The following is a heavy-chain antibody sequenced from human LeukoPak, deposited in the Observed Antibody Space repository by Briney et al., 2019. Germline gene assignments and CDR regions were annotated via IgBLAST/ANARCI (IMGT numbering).Heavy chain of an antibody. V-gene: IGHV3-11*04. CDR3: ARPPTDRFYFYMDV. J-gene: IGHJ6*03. CDR1: GFMFSGYY. Sequence: GGSLRLSCAASGFMFSGYYMTWVRQAPGKGLQWLSHISTSGETIFYEDSVKGRFTVSRDNAKNLVYLQMNSLRGEDTAVYYCARPPTDRFYFYMDVWGKATTVTVSS. CDR2: ISTSGETI.